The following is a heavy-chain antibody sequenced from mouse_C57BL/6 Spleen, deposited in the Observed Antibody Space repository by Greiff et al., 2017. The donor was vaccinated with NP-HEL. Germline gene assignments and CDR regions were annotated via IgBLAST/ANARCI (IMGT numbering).Heavy chain of an antibody. CDR2: INPGSGGT. CDR1: GYAFTNYL. J-gene: IGHJ2*01. Sequence: VQLVESGAELVRPGTSVKVSCKASGYAFTNYLIEWVKQRPGQGLEWIGVINPGSGGTNYNEKFKGKATLTADKSSSTAYMQLSSLTSEDSAVYFCARQGITTVVATDYWGQGTTLTVSS. CDR3: ARQGITTVVATDY. D-gene: IGHD1-1*01. V-gene: IGHV1-54*01.